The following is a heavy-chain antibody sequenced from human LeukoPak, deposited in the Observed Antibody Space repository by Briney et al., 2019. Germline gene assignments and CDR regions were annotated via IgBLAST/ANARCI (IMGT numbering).Heavy chain of an antibody. J-gene: IGHJ4*02. CDR2: ISSSSSSTI. CDR3: ARVVDTHFDY. Sequence: PGGSLRLSCAASGFTFSSYSMNWVRQAPGKGLEWVSYISSSSSSTIYYADSVKGRFTISRDNSKSTLYLQMNSLRAEDTAVYYCARVVDTHFDYWGQGTLVTVSS. CDR1: GFTFSSYS. V-gene: IGHV3-48*01. D-gene: IGHD5-18*01.